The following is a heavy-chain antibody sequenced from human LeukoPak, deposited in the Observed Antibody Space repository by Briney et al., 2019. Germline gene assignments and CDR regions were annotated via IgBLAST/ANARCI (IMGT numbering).Heavy chain of an antibody. Sequence: GGSLRLSCAASGFTFSSYSMNWVRQAPGKGLKWVSSISSSSSYIYYADSVKGRFTISRDNAKNSLYLQMNSLRAEDTAVYYCARDRPRSDGYTPYWGQGTLVTVSS. CDR1: GFTFSSYS. D-gene: IGHD5-24*01. CDR3: ARDRPRSDGYTPY. CDR2: ISSSSSYI. V-gene: IGHV3-21*01. J-gene: IGHJ4*02.